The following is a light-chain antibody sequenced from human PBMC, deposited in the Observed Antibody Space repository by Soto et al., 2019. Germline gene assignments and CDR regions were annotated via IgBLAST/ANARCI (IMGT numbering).Light chain of an antibody. J-gene: IGLJ3*02. CDR2: YDD. CDR1: SSNIGNNA. CDR3: TSYGGRDNLM. Sequence: QSVLTQPPSVSEAPRQRVTISCSGSSSNIGNNAVNWYQQLPGKAPKLLIYYDDLLPSGVSDRFSGSKSGTSASLAISGLQSEDEADYYCTSYGGRDNLMFGGGTKLTVL. V-gene: IGLV1-36*01.